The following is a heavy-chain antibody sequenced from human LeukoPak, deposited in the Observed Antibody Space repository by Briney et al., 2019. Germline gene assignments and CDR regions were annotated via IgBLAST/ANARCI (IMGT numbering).Heavy chain of an antibody. CDR3: ARDPRGGKQEGFYYYGMDV. CDR1: GGSFSGYY. D-gene: IGHD3-16*01. J-gene: IGHJ6*02. Sequence: KPSETLSLTCAVYGGSFSGYYWSWIRQPPGKGLEWIGEINHSGSTNYNPSLKSRVTISVDTSKNQFSLKLSSVTAADTAVYYCARDPRGGKQEGFYYYGMDVWGQGTTVTVSS. V-gene: IGHV4-34*01. CDR2: INHSGST.